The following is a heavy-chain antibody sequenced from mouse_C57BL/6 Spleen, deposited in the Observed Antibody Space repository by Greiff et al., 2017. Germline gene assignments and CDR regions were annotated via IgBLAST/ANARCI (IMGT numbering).Heavy chain of an antibody. CDR1: GYTFTSYW. J-gene: IGHJ3*01. Sequence: QVKLQQPGAELVRPGSSVTLSCKASGYTFTSYWMHWVKQRPIQGLEWIGNIDPSDSETHYNQKFKDKATLTVDKSSSTAYMQLSSLTSEDSAVYYCAREGFAYWGQGTLVTVSA. CDR3: AREGFAY. CDR2: IDPSDSET. V-gene: IGHV1-52*01.